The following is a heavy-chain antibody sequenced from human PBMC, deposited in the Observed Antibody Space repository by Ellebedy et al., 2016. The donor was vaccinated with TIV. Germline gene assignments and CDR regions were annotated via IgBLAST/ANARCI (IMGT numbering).Heavy chain of an antibody. CDR3: AKIAVSGLWYFDL. D-gene: IGHD6-19*01. Sequence: PGGSLRLSCAASGFTFSYYAMHWVRQAPGKGLEWVALISYDGSNKYYADSVKGRFTISRDNSKNTLYLQMNSLRAEDTAIYYCAKIAVSGLWYFDLWGRGTLVTVSS. CDR2: ISYDGSNK. CDR1: GFTFSYYA. V-gene: IGHV3-30-3*02. J-gene: IGHJ2*01.